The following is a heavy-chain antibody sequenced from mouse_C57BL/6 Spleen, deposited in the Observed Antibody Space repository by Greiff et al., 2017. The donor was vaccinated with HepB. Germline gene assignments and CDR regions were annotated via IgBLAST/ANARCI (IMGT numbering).Heavy chain of an antibody. Sequence: VQLQQSGAELVKPGASVKISCKASGYAFGGYWMNGLNQGPGRGLEGIGQIYPGEGDTNYNGKFKGKATLTADKSSSTAYMQLSSLTSEDSAVYFCAKSMGRNPLAYWGQGTLVTVSA. J-gene: IGHJ3*01. V-gene: IGHV1-80*01. CDR3: AKSMGRNPLAY. CDR1: GYAFGGYW. CDR2: IYPGEGDT.